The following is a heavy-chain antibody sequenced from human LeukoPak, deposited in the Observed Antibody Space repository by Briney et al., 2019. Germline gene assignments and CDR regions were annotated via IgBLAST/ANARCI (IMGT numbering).Heavy chain of an antibody. CDR3: ARGLVYCSSTSCYNGWFDP. D-gene: IGHD2-2*02. CDR1: GYTFTSYG. CDR2: ISAYNGNT. Sequence: GASVKVSCKASGYTFTSYGISWVRQAPGQGLEWMGWISAYNGNTNYAQKLQGRVTITRNTSISTAYMELSSLRSEGTAVYYCARGLVYCSSTSCYNGWFDPWGQGTLVTVSS. J-gene: IGHJ5*02. V-gene: IGHV1-18*01.